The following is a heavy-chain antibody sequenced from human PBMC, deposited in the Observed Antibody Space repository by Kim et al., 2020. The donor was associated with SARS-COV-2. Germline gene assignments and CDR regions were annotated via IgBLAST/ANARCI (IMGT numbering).Heavy chain of an antibody. J-gene: IGHJ4*02. CDR2: ISSSSSYI. CDR3: ARDSSSWYFDY. CDR1: GFTFSSYS. V-gene: IGHV3-21*01. Sequence: GGSLRLSCAASGFTFSSYSMNWVRQAPGKGLEWVSSISSSSSYIYYADSVKGRFTISRDNAKNSLYLQMNSLRAEDTAVYYCARDSSSWYFDYWGQGTLVTVSS. D-gene: IGHD6-13*01.